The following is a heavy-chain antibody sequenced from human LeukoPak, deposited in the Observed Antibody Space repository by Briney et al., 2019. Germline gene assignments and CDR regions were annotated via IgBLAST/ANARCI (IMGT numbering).Heavy chain of an antibody. CDR2: IYYSGST. CDR1: GGSISSYY. Sequence: SETLSLTCTASGGSISSYYWSWIRQPPGKGLEWIGYIYYSGSTNYNPSLKSRVTISVDTSKNQFSLKLSSVTAADTAVYYCASPGADGAFDIWGQGTMVTVSS. V-gene: IGHV4-59*08. CDR3: ASPGADGAFDI. J-gene: IGHJ3*02. D-gene: IGHD7-27*01.